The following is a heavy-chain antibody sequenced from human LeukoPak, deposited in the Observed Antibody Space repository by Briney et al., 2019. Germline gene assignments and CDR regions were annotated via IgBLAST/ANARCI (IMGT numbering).Heavy chain of an antibody. D-gene: IGHD6-6*01. J-gene: IGHJ4*02. CDR1: GFTFSSYS. CDR2: ISYDGSNK. V-gene: IGHV3-30*18. CDR3: AKSGSSGSLGY. Sequence: GGSLRLSCAASGFTFSSYSMNWVRQAPGKGLEWVAVISYDGSNKYYADFVKGRFTISRDNSKNTLHLQMNSLRAGDTAVYYCAKSGSSGSLGYWGQGTLVTVSS.